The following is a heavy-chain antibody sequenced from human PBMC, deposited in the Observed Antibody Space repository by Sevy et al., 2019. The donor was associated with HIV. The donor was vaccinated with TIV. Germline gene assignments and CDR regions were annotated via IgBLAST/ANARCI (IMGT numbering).Heavy chain of an antibody. Sequence: GGSLRLSCTASGFTFTDSWMHWVRQAPGKGLEWLANINEGGSVIYYVDSVKGRFTISRDNSKNSVFLQMTSLRAGDTANYYCARAIGKDGAYWGQGTLVTVSS. V-gene: IGHV3-7*03. CDR3: ARAIGKDGAY. CDR2: INEGGSVI. CDR1: GFTFTDSW. J-gene: IGHJ4*02. D-gene: IGHD1-1*01.